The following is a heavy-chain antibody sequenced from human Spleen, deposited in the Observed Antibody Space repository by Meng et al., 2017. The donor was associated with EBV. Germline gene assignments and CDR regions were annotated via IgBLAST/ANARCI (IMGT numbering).Heavy chain of an antibody. J-gene: IGHJ4*02. V-gene: IGHV3-74*01. CDR1: GFNVSFYW. D-gene: IGHD3-10*01. Sequence: VERGAALGVLVQTVVFMSTSCGASGFNVSFYWMHWVRQAREKVQMCIYRYNTAGGNNYADSVKGRAITSSEAAKKTAPLQMTSLSADDTAMYYCATDAGGDNYFDLWGQGTLVTVSS. CDR3: ATDAGGDNYFDL. CDR2: YNTAGGN.